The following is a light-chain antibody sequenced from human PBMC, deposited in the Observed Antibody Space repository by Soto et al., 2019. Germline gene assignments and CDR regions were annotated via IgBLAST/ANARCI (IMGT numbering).Light chain of an antibody. CDR2: AAS. J-gene: IGKJ5*01. Sequence: EIVLTQSPGTLSLSPGERATFSCRASQSINNNYLAWYQHKPGQAPRLLIYAASGRASGISKRFSGSGSGTDFTLTITALEPGDFAVYYCQQYGSSPNTFGHGTRLEIK. CDR1: QSINNNY. CDR3: QQYGSSPNT. V-gene: IGKV3-20*01.